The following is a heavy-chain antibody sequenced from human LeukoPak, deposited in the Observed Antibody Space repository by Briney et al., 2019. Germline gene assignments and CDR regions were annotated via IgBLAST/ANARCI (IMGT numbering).Heavy chain of an antibody. CDR1: GGSFSGYY. Sequence: SETLSLTCAVYGGSFSGYYWSWIRQPPGKGLEWIGEINHSGSTNYNPSLKSRVTISVDTSKNQFSLKLSSVTAADTAVYYCARSNYYDSSAQRPWGQGTLVTVSS. CDR2: INHSGST. V-gene: IGHV4-34*01. J-gene: IGHJ4*02. D-gene: IGHD3-22*01. CDR3: ARSNYYDSSAQRP.